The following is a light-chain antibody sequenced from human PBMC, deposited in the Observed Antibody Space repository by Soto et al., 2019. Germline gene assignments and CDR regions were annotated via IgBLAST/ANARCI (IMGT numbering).Light chain of an antibody. CDR2: DTN. CDR1: TGAVTTGHY. CDR3: LLSYRGVGV. J-gene: IGLJ2*01. V-gene: IGLV7-46*01. Sequence: QAVVTQEPSLTVSPGGTVTLTCGSNTGAVTTGHYPYWFQQKPGQAPRTLIYDTNNKHSWTPARFSGSLLGGKAALTLSGAQPEDEADYYCLLSYRGVGVFSGGTKVTVL.